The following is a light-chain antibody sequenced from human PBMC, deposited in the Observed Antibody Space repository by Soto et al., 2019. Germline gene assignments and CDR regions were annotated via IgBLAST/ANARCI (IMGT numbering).Light chain of an antibody. Sequence: QLVLTQPPSASGTPGQRVTISCSGGSSNIGSNTVNWYQHLSGTAPKLLIYSSDQRPSGVPDRFSGSKSGTSASLAISGLQSEDEADYYCAAWDDSLKGVLFGGGTQLTVL. CDR1: SSNIGSNT. CDR2: SSD. CDR3: AAWDDSLKGVL. V-gene: IGLV1-44*01. J-gene: IGLJ2*01.